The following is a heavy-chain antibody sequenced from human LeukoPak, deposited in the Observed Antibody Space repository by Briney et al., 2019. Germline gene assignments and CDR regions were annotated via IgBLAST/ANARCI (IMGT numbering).Heavy chain of an antibody. CDR2: ISSSGSTI. J-gene: IGHJ6*04. CDR1: GFTFSSYE. CDR3: ARDNGAAAGLGGYYYGMDV. D-gene: IGHD6-13*01. V-gene: IGHV3-48*03. Sequence: GGSLRLSCAASGFTFSSYEMNWVRQAPGKGLEWVSYISSSGSTIYYADSVKGRFTISRDNAKNSLYLQMNSQRAEDTAVYYCARDNGAAAGLGGYYYGMDVWGKGTTVTVSS.